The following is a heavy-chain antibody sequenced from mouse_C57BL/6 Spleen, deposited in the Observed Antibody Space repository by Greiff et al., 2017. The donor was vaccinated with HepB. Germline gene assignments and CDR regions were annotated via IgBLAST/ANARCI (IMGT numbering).Heavy chain of an antibody. CDR2: ISGGGGNT. CDR3: ARQRITTVVANYFDY. CDR1: GFTFSSYT. Sequence: EVNVVESGGGLVKPGGSLKLSCAASGFTFSSYTMSWVRQTPEKRLEWVATISGGGGNTYYPDSVKGRFTISRDNAKNTLYLQMSSLRSEDTALYYCARQRITTVVANYFDYWGQGTTLTVSS. J-gene: IGHJ2*01. V-gene: IGHV5-9*01. D-gene: IGHD1-1*01.